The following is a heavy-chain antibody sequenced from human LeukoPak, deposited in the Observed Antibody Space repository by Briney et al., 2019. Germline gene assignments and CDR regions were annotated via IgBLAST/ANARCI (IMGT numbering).Heavy chain of an antibody. V-gene: IGHV3-48*03. Sequence: GGSLRLSCAASGFTFSSYEMNWVRQARGKGLEWVSYISSSGSTIYYADSVKGRFTISRDNAKNSLYLQMNSLRAEDTCVYYCARVPSRLWFGELSHWGQGTLVTVSS. CDR3: ARVPSRLWFGELSH. J-gene: IGHJ4*02. D-gene: IGHD3-10*01. CDR1: GFTFSSYE. CDR2: ISSSGSTI.